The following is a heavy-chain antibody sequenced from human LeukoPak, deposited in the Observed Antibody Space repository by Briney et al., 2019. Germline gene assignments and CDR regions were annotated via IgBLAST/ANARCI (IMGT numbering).Heavy chain of an antibody. D-gene: IGHD2-2*01. V-gene: IGHV2-70*04. CDR2: IDWDDDK. J-gene: IGHJ4*02. CDR3: ARISSSSFHFDY. Sequence: SGPTLVNPPQTLTLTCSFSGFSLSTPEMGVNWIRQAPGKALEWLARIDWDDDKFYSTSLKTRLTISKDTSKNQVVLTTTNMGPVDTGTYYCARISSSSFHFDYWGRGTLVTVSS. CDR1: GFSLSTPEMG.